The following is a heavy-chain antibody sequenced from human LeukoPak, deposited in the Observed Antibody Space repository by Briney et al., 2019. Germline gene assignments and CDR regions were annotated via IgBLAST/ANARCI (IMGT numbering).Heavy chain of an antibody. CDR3: ARLHRVGSGSPWVDP. CDR1: GDSISSGDYY. V-gene: IGHV4-39*07. D-gene: IGHD3-10*01. Sequence: PSETLSLTCTVSGDSISSGDYYWSWIRQPPGKGLEWIGTIRHSGTTNYNPSLKSRVTISVDTSKNQFSLKLNSVTAADTAVYYCARLHRVGSGSPWVDPWGQGTLVTVSS. CDR2: IRHSGTT. J-gene: IGHJ5*02.